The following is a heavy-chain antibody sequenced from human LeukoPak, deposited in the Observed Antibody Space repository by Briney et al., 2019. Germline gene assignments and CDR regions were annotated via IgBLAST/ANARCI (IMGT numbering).Heavy chain of an antibody. D-gene: IGHD3-22*01. J-gene: IGHJ4*02. Sequence: GRSLRLSCAASGLTFSNYAMHWVRQAPGKGLEWVAVISSDGSNKYYADSVKGRFTISRDNSKNTLYLQMNSLRAEDTAVYSCASHYDTSGYHYFDFWGQGTLVTVSS. CDR1: GLTFSNYA. CDR2: ISSDGSNK. V-gene: IGHV3-30-3*01. CDR3: ASHYDTSGYHYFDF.